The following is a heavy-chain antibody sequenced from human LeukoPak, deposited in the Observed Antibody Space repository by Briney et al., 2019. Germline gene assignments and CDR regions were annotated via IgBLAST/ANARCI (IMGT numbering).Heavy chain of an antibody. V-gene: IGHV4-4*07. CDR3: ARVGRSNKPGG. CDR2: IYTSGST. J-gene: IGHJ4*02. Sequence: SETLSLTCTVSGGSISSYYWSWIRQPPGKGLESIGRIYTSGSTNYNPSLKSRVTISVDTSKNQFSLKLSSVTAAETAVYYCARVGRSNKPGGWGQGTLVTVSS. CDR1: GGSISSYY. D-gene: IGHD1/OR15-1a*01.